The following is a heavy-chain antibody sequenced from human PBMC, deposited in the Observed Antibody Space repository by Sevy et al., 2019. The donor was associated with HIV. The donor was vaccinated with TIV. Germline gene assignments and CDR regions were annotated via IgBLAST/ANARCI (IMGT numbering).Heavy chain of an antibody. J-gene: IGHJ4*02. CDR2: LYSGGST. Sequence: GGSLRLSCTASGFTVSSNYMSWVRQAPGKGLEWVSVLYSGGSTYYADSVKGRFTISRDNSKNTLYLQMNSLRAEDTAVYYCARVTERGFDYWGQGTLVTVSS. CDR1: GFTVSSNY. V-gene: IGHV3-53*01. D-gene: IGHD1-1*01. CDR3: ARVTERGFDY.